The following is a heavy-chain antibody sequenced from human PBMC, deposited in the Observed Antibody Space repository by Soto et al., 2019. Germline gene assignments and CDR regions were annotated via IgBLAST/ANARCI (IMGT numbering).Heavy chain of an antibody. D-gene: IGHD6-13*01. J-gene: IGHJ4*02. CDR1: GFTFSSYG. CDR2: IWYDGSKK. Sequence: QVQLVESGGGVVQPGRSVRLSCAASGFTFSSYGMHWVREAPGKGLEWVAVIWYDGSKKYYADSVKGRFTISRDNSKNTLYLQMNSLRAEDTAVYYCARGNGGILGAAGIFDYWGQGTLVTVSS. CDR3: ARGNGGILGAAGIFDY. V-gene: IGHV3-33*01.